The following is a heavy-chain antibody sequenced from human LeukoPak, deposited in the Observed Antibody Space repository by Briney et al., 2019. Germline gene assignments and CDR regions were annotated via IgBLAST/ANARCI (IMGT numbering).Heavy chain of an antibody. CDR2: IIPIFGTA. D-gene: IGHD2-2*01. V-gene: IGHV1-69*05. J-gene: IGHJ6*03. CDR1: GGTFSSYA. Sequence: SVKVSCKASGGTFSSYAISWVRQAPGQGLEWMGGIIPIFGTANYAQKFQGRVTITTDESTSTAYMELSSLRSEDTAVYYCATIGDCSSTSCYLRAYYYYYMDGWGKGTTVTVSS. CDR3: ATIGDCSSTSCYLRAYYYYYMDG.